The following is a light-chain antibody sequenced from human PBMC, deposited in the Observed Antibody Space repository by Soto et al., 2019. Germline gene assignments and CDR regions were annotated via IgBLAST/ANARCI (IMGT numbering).Light chain of an antibody. CDR2: KAS. Sequence: DIQMTQSPSTLSASVGDRVTITCRASQSISSWLAWYQQKPGKAPKLLIYKASSLESGVPSRFSGSGSGTEFIFTISSLQPDDVAAYYCQRFHSFSPTFAQGPKGAIK. CDR1: QSISSW. CDR3: QRFHSFSPT. J-gene: IGKJ1*01. V-gene: IGKV1-5*03.